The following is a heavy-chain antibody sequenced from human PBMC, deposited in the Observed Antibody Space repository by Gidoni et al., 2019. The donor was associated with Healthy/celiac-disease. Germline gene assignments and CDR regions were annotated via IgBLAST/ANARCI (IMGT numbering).Heavy chain of an antibody. CDR3: ARDWNSRSGSYFQADY. Sequence: EVQLVESGGGLVKPGGSLRLSCAGSGFTFCSYSMHWVRPGPGKGLEWVSASSSSSIYIYYADSVKGRFTISRDNAKNSLYLQMNSLRAEDTAVYYCARDWNSRSGSYFQADYWGQGTLVTVSS. CDR2: SSSSSIYI. V-gene: IGHV3-21*01. CDR1: GFTFCSYS. D-gene: IGHD1-26*01. J-gene: IGHJ4*02.